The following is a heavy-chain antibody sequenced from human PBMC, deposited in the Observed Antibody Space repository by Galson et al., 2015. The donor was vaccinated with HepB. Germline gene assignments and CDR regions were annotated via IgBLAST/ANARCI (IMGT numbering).Heavy chain of an antibody. J-gene: IGHJ5*02. CDR3: AREGGYSYGSGKGVGGWFDP. CDR2: ISYDGSNK. V-gene: IGHV3-30-3*01. D-gene: IGHD5-18*01. CDR1: GFTFSSYA. Sequence: SLRLSCAASGFTFSSYAMHWVRQAPGKGLEWVAVISYDGSNKYYADSVEGRFTISRDNSKNTLYLQMNSLRAEDTAVYYCAREGGYSYGSGKGVGGWFDPWGQGTLVTVSS.